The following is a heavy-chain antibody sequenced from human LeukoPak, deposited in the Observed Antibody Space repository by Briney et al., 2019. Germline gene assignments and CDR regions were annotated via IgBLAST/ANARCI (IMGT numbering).Heavy chain of an antibody. V-gene: IGHV3-23*01. CDR2: ISGSGGST. D-gene: IGHD3-3*02. CDR1: GFTFSSYA. CDR3: AKEVGAFSNAFDI. Sequence: GGSLRLSCAASGFTFSSYAMSWVRQAPGKGLEWVSTISGSGGSTDHADSVKGRFTISRDNSKNTLYLQMNSLRADDTAVYYCAKEVGAFSNAFDIWGQGTMVTVSS. J-gene: IGHJ3*02.